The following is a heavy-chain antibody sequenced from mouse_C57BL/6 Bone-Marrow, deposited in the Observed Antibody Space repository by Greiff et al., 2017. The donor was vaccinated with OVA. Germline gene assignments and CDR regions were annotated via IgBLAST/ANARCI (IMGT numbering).Heavy chain of an antibody. Sequence: EVQLVESGGDLVKPGGSLKLSCAASGFTFSSYGMSWVRQTPDKRLEWVATISSGGSYTYYPDSVKGRFTISRDNAKNTLYLQMRSLKSDDTAMYYCARQRYYGSSHDCWGQGTTLTVSS. CDR3: ARQRYYGSSHDC. CDR2: ISSGGSYT. D-gene: IGHD1-1*01. CDR1: GFTFSSYG. J-gene: IGHJ2*01. V-gene: IGHV5-6*01.